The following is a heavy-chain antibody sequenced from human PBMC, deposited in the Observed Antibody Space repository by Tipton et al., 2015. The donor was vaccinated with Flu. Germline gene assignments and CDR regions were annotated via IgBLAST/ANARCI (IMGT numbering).Heavy chain of an antibody. J-gene: IGHJ5*01. CDR2: IYHSGNT. Sequence: LRLSCSISGDSIRSNYSWGLIRQPPGKGLEWIGNIYHSGNTYHTPSLKSRVTISVDTSKNQFSLRLTSLTAADTAVYFCARRDFSNYVSAPKNWFDFWGQGTLVTVSS. D-gene: IGHD4-11*01. V-gene: IGHV4-38-2*01. CDR1: GDSIRSNYS. CDR3: ARRDFSNYVSAPKNWFDF.